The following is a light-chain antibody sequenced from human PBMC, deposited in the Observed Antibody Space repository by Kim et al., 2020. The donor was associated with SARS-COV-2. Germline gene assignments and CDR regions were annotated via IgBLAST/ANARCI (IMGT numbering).Light chain of an antibody. CDR3: QQYTNWPQT. Sequence: SPGESATLACRASQSVSSNLAWYQQKPGQAPRLLVYAASTRATDIPARFSGSGSGTEFTLTISSLQSEDVAIYYCQQYTNWPQTFGQGTKVDIK. V-gene: IGKV3-15*01. CDR2: AAS. CDR1: QSVSSN. J-gene: IGKJ1*01.